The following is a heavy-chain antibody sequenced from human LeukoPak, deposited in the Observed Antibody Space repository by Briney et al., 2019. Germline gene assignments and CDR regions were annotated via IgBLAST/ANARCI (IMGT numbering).Heavy chain of an antibody. D-gene: IGHD2-15*01. CDR3: ARDGGYCSGGSCNNWFDP. Sequence: GGSLRLSCAASGFTFSSYGMNWVRQAPGKGLEWVSSISGSGTYIYYADSVKGRFTISRDNAKNSLYLQMNSLRAEDTAVFYCARDGGYCSGGSCNNWFDPWGQGTLVTVSS. CDR1: GFTFSSYG. V-gene: IGHV3-21*01. J-gene: IGHJ5*02. CDR2: ISGSGTYI.